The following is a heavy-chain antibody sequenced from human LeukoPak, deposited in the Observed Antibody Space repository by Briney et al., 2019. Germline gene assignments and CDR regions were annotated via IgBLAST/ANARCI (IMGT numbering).Heavy chain of an antibody. Sequence: SETLSLTCTVSGGSISSYYWSWIRQPPGKGLEWIGYIYYSGSTNYNPSLKSRVTISVDTSKNQFSLKLSSVTAADTAVYYCARSPKRGYGMDVWGQGTTVTVSS. CDR3: ARSPKRGYGMDV. V-gene: IGHV4-59*01. CDR2: IYYSGST. D-gene: IGHD3-16*01. CDR1: GGSISSYY. J-gene: IGHJ6*02.